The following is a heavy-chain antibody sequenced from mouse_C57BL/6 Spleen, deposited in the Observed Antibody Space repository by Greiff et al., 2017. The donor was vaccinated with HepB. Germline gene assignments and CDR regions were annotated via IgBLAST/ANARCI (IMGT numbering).Heavy chain of an antibody. CDR3: ARYDGYYGYAMDY. CDR2: ISSGSSTI. CDR1: GFTFSDYG. V-gene: IGHV5-17*01. J-gene: IGHJ4*01. D-gene: IGHD2-3*01. Sequence: EVQVVESGGGLVKPGGSLKLSCAASGFTFSDYGMHWVRQAPEKGLEWVAYISSGSSTIYYADTVKGRFTISRDNAKNTLFLQMTSLRSEDTAMYYCARYDGYYGYAMDYWGQGTSVTVSS.